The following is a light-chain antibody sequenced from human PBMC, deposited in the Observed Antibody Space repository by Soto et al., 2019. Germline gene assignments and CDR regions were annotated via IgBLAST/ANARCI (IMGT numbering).Light chain of an antibody. CDR1: RSNIGSNT. V-gene: IGLV1-44*01. J-gene: IGLJ2*01. CDR2: TQN. Sequence: QAVVTQPPSASGTPGQRVTISCSGSRSNIGSNTVNWYQQFPGTAPKLLIYTQNQRPSGVPDRFSASKSGTSASLAISGLQSEDEADYYCATWDNSLNGVLFGGGTKLTVL. CDR3: ATWDNSLNGVL.